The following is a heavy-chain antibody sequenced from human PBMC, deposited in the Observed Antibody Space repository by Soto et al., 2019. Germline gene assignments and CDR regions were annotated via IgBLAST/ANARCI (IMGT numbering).Heavy chain of an antibody. D-gene: IGHD3-10*01. Sequence: GGSLRLSCAASGFTFSSYAMSWVRQAPGKGLEWVSAISGSGDSTYYADSVKGRFTISRDNSKNTLYVQMNSLRAEDTAVYYCAKGKYDASGSYYNNLDYWGQGTVVTVYS. CDR3: AKGKYDASGSYYNNLDY. CDR1: GFTFSSYA. CDR2: ISGSGDST. V-gene: IGHV3-23*01. J-gene: IGHJ4*02.